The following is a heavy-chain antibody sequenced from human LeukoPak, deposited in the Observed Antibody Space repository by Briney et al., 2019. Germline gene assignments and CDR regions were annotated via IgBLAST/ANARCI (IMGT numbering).Heavy chain of an antibody. D-gene: IGHD1-26*01. CDR3: AKDLHPMVGAKTFDY. J-gene: IGHJ4*02. CDR1: GFTFSSYG. Sequence: GTSLRLSCAASGFTFSSYGIHWVRQAPGKGLEWVAFIRYDGSNKYYADSVKGRFTISRDNSKNTLYVQINSLRAEDTAVYYCAKDLHPMVGAKTFDYWGQGTLVTVSS. V-gene: IGHV3-30*02. CDR2: IRYDGSNK.